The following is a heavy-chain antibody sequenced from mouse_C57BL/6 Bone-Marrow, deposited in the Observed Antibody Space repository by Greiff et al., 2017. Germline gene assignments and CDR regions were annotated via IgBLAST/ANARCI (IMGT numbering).Heavy chain of an antibody. V-gene: IGHV1-81*01. Sequence: QVQLKESGAELARPGASVKLSCKASGYTFTSYGISWVKQRTGQGLEWIGEIYPRSGNTYYNEKFKGKATLTADKSSRTAYMELRSLTSEDSAVYFCARRAIYYDYDERGYYAMDYWGQGTSVTVSS. CDR2: IYPRSGNT. D-gene: IGHD2-4*01. J-gene: IGHJ4*01. CDR1: GYTFTSYG. CDR3: ARRAIYYDYDERGYYAMDY.